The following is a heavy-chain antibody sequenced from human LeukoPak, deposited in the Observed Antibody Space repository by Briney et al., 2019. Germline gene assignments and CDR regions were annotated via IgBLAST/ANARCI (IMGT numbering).Heavy chain of an antibody. J-gene: IGHJ4*02. V-gene: IGHV3-48*04. Sequence: GGSLRLSCAASGFTFSSYSMNWVRQAPGKGLEWVSYISSSSSTIYYADSVKGRFTISRDNAKNSLYLQMNSLRAEDTAVYYCARADSSGWYRGYFDYWGQGTLVTVSS. CDR2: ISSSSSTI. D-gene: IGHD6-19*01. CDR1: GFTFSSYS. CDR3: ARADSSGWYRGYFDY.